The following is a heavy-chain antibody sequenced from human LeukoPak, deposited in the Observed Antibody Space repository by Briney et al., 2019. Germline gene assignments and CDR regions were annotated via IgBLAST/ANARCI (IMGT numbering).Heavy chain of an antibody. CDR3: ASGDYSSGDYSNGWHLDF. J-gene: IGHJ4*02. CDR1: GFTFSSYA. Sequence: GGSLRLSCAASGFTFSSYAMSWVRQAPGKGLEWVAVIWFDGSHKYYAESVKGRFTISRDNSKNTLYLQMNSLRAEDTALYYCASGDYSSGDYSNGWHLDFWGQGTLVTVSS. D-gene: IGHD6-19*01. V-gene: IGHV3-33*08. CDR2: IWFDGSHK.